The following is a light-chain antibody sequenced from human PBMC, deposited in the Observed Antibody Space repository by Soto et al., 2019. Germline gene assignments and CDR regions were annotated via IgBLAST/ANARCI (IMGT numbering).Light chain of an antibody. J-gene: IGLJ1*01. CDR3: SSYTTSNTRQIV. CDR2: DVS. CDR1: SSDVGGYNY. Sequence: QSALTQPASVSGSPGQSITISCTGTSSDVGGYNYVSWYQQHPGKAPKFMIYDVSNRPSGVSNRFSGSKSGNTASLTISGLPAEDEGDYYCSSYTTSNTRQIVFGTGTKLTVL. V-gene: IGLV2-14*01.